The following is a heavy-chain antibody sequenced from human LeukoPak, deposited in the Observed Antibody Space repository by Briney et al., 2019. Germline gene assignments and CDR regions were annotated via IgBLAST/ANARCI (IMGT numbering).Heavy chain of an antibody. CDR2: MSYDGCNK. CDR1: GFTFSSYD. Sequence: GGPLRLSCAASGFTFSSYDMHGPRQAPGKGLEGVGVMSYDGCNKHYADSVEGRFTISRDNSKNTLYLQMNSLRAEDTAVYYCARGAITMIVDYWGQGTLVTVSS. CDR3: ARGAITMIVDY. D-gene: IGHD3-22*01. V-gene: IGHV3-30-3*01. J-gene: IGHJ4*02.